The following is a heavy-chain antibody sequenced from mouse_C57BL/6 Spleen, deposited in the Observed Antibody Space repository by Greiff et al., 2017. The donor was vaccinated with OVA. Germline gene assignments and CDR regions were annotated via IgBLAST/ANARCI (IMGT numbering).Heavy chain of an antibody. CDR2: INPSSGYT. D-gene: IGHD2-4*01. J-gene: IGHJ2*01. CDR3: ARAVYYDYVFDY. Sequence: VQLQQSGAELAKPGASGKRGGKAAGETSKSYGMQWVKQRPGQGREWIGYINPSSGYTKYNQKFKDKATLTADKSSSTAYMQLSSLTYEDSAVYYCARAVYYDYVFDYWGQGTTLTVSS. CDR1: GETSKSYG. V-gene: IGHV1-7*01.